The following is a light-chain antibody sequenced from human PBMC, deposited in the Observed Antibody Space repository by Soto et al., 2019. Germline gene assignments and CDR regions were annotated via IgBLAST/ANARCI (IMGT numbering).Light chain of an antibody. V-gene: IGKV3-11*02. Sequence: ETVLTQSQDTLCLSPGERAILSCRATETGGSNLAWFQQKPGQTPRLLIYDTSTRVPGIPARFRCSGYGRDFTLTISSLEPEYFAVYYCQQRSVWPPLNFGGGTEVQIK. CDR3: QQRSVWPPLN. J-gene: IGKJ4*01. CDR1: ETGGSN. CDR2: DTS.